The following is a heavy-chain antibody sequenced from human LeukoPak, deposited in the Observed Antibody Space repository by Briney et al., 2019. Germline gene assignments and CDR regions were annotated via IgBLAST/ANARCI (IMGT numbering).Heavy chain of an antibody. Sequence: SKTLSLTCTVSGGSISSSSYYWGWIRQPPGKGLEWIGSIYYSGSTYYNPSLKSRVTISVDTSKNQFSLKLSSVTAADTAVYYCARLCSGGSCETVDYWGQGTLVTVSS. CDR3: ARLCSGGSCETVDY. J-gene: IGHJ4*02. CDR1: GGSISSSSYY. V-gene: IGHV4-39*01. CDR2: IYYSGST. D-gene: IGHD2-15*01.